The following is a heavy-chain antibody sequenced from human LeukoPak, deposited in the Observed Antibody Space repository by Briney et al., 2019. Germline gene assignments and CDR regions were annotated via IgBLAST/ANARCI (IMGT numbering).Heavy chain of an antibody. V-gene: IGHV4-39*01. J-gene: IGHJ4*02. D-gene: IGHD6-19*01. CDR1: GGSISSSSYY. CDR3: ARLSGGTQWLAPFDY. Sequence: TSETLSLTCTVSGGSISSSSYYWGWIRQPCPGKGLEWIGSIYYSGSTYYNPSLKSRLTLSVDTSKNQFSLKLSSVTAADTAVYYCARLSGGTQWLAPFDYWGQGTLVTVSS. CDR2: IYYSGST.